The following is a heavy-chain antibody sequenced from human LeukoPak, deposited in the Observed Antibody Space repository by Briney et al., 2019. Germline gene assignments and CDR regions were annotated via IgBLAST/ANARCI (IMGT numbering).Heavy chain of an antibody. CDR2: INAANGNT. V-gene: IGHV1-3*01. Sequence: ASVKVSCKASGYIFTTYAMHWVRQAPGQRLEWMGWINAANGNTKLSQKFQDRITIIRDKSANTAYMELSSLRSEDTAVYYCARDRIGYECYNGMDVWGQGTTVTVSS. J-gene: IGHJ6*02. D-gene: IGHD6-13*01. CDR3: ARDRIGYECYNGMDV. CDR1: GYIFTTYA.